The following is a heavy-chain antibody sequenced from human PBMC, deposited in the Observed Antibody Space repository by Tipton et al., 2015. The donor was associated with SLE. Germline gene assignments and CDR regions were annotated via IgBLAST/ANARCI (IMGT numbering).Heavy chain of an antibody. CDR1: GFTFSSYA. J-gene: IGHJ3*02. Sequence: SLRLSCAASGFTFSSYAMHWVRQAPGKGLEWVAVISYDGSNKYYADSVKGRFTISRDNSKNTLYLQMNSLRAEDTAVYYCARVPREYYDSSGYSEAFDIWGQGTVVTVSS. CDR3: ARVPREYYDSSGYSEAFDI. D-gene: IGHD3-22*01. V-gene: IGHV3-30-3*01. CDR2: ISYDGSNK.